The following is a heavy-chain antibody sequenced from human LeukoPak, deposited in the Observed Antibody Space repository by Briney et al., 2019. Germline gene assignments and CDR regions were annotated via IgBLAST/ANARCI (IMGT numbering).Heavy chain of an antibody. D-gene: IGHD3-16*01. CDR3: AKDFRGAGYYFDY. CDR1: GFSPSSHA. J-gene: IGHJ4*02. Sequence: GGSLRLSCAASGFSPSSHAMSWVRQAPGKGLEWVSAISGDGSNTYYADSVKGRFTISRDNSKNTLYLQMNSLRAEDTAVYYCAKDFRGAGYYFDYWGQGTLVTVSS. V-gene: IGHV3-23*01. CDR2: ISGDGSNT.